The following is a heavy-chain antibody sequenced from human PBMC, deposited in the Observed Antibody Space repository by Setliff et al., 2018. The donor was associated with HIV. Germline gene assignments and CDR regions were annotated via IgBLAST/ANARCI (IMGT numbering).Heavy chain of an antibody. J-gene: IGHJ3*02. CDR3: AREGTYSGTYWVRRVASFDI. D-gene: IGHD1-26*01. CDR2: LNYDGVT. Sequence: PSETLSLTCAVYGGSFSGSYWSWIRQPPGKGLEWIGELNYDGVTNHNPSLRSRVTISVDTSRNQFSLKLSSVTAADTAVYYCAREGTYSGTYWVRRVASFDIWGQGTMVTVSS. V-gene: IGHV4-34*01. CDR1: GGSFSGSY.